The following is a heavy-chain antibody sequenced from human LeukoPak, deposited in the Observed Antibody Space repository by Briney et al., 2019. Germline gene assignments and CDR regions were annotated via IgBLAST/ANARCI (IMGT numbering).Heavy chain of an antibody. Sequence: GGSLRISCAASGFTFSSYAMHWVRQAPGKGLEWVAVISYDGSNKYYADSVKGRFTISRDNSKNTLYLQMNSLRAEDTAVYYCARTPPNWGFDYWGQGTLVTVSS. CDR3: ARTPPNWGFDY. CDR2: ISYDGSNK. CDR1: GFTFSSYA. J-gene: IGHJ4*02. D-gene: IGHD7-27*01. V-gene: IGHV3-30-3*01.